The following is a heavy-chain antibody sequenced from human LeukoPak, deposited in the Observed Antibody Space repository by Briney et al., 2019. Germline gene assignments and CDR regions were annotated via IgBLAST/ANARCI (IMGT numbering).Heavy chain of an antibody. V-gene: IGHV4-38-2*02. D-gene: IGHD3-22*01. CDR1: GYSISSGFY. Sequence: SETLSLTCTVSGYSISSGFYWGWTRQPPGKGLEWIGSIYHSGSTYYNPSLKSRVTISVDTSKNQFSLKLSSVTAADTAVYYCARAGRYYDSSGYEVVDYWGQGTLVTVSS. CDR2: IYHSGST. CDR3: ARAGRYYDSSGYEVVDY. J-gene: IGHJ4*02.